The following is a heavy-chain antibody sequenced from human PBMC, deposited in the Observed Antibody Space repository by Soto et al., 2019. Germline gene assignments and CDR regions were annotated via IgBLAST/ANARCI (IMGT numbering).Heavy chain of an antibody. D-gene: IGHD2-15*01. J-gene: IGHJ4*02. CDR2: ISYDGGDK. Sequence: QVQLVESGGGVVQPGRSLRLSCAASGFTFSSHGMHWVRQAAGKGLEWVAVISYDGGDKKYADSVKGRFTVSRDNSKNTLFLQMNSLRAEDTAVYYCVKDQDILAAGYYFDYWGQGTLVTVSS. V-gene: IGHV3-30*18. CDR3: VKDQDILAAGYYFDY. CDR1: GFTFSSHG.